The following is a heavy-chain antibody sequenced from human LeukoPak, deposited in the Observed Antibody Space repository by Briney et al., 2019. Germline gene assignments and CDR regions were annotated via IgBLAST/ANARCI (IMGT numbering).Heavy chain of an antibody. D-gene: IGHD1-1*01. CDR2: ISYDGSNK. J-gene: IGHJ4*02. Sequence: GGSLRLSCAASGFTFSSYGMHWVRQAPGKGLEWVAVISYDGSNKYYADSVKGRFTISRDNSKNTLYLQMNSLRAEDTAVYYCARDGPTTYYDYWGQGTLATVSS. CDR3: ARDGPTTYYDY. CDR1: GFTFSSYG. V-gene: IGHV3-30*03.